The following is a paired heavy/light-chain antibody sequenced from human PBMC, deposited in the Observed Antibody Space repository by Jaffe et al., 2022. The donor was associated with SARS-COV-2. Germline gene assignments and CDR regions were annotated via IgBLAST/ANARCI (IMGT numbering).Light chain of an antibody. CDR2: KAS. V-gene: IGKV1-5*03. Sequence: DIQMTQSPSTLSASVGDRVTITCRASQSISSSLAWYQQKPGEAPKLLIYKASSLESGVPSRFSGSGSGTEFTLTIGSLQPDDFATYYCQQYYSYPITFGQGTRLEIK. CDR1: QSISSS. CDR3: QQYYSYPIT. J-gene: IGKJ5*01.
Heavy chain of an antibody. CDR3: ARYPVSGPIDY. Sequence: EVQLVESGGGLVQPGGSLRLSCAASGFTFTNYWMSWARQAPGKGLEWVANIKQDGSVKYYVDSVKGRFTISRDNAKNSLYLQMNGLRAEDTAVYFCARYPVSGPIDYWGQGTLVTVSS. CDR1: GFTFTNYW. D-gene: IGHD6-19*01. CDR2: IKQDGSVK. V-gene: IGHV3-7*03. J-gene: IGHJ4*02.